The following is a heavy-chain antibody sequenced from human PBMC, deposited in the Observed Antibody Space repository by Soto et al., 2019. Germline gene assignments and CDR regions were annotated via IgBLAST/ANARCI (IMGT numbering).Heavy chain of an antibody. D-gene: IGHD3-3*01. J-gene: IGHJ6*02. V-gene: IGHV4-34*01. Sequence: PSETLSLTCAVYGGSFSGYNWSWISQPPGKGLEWIGEINHSGSTNYNPSLKSRVTISVDTSKNQFSLKLSSVTAADTAVYYCARGLAIFGVVPLYYYGMDVWVQGNTV. CDR2: INHSGST. CDR1: GGSFSGYN. CDR3: ARGLAIFGVVPLYYYGMDV.